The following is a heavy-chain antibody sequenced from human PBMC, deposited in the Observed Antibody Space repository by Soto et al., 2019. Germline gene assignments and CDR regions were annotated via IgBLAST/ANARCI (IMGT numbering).Heavy chain of an antibody. CDR2: IWYDGSNK. V-gene: IGHV3-33*01. CDR1: GFTFSSYG. D-gene: IGHD2-15*01. J-gene: IGHJ4*02. Sequence: GGSLRLSCAASGFTFSSYGMHWVRPAPGKGLEWVAVIWYDGSNKYYADSVKGRFTISRDNSKNTLYLQMNSLRAEDTAVYYCARDSTYCSGGSCPTGFLDYWGQGTLVTVSS. CDR3: ARDSTYCSGGSCPTGFLDY.